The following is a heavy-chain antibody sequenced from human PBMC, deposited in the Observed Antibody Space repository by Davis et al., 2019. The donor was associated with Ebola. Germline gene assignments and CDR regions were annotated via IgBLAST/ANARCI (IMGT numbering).Heavy chain of an antibody. Sequence: PGGSLRLSCAASGFTFSSYGMHWVRQAPGKGLEWVAVIWYDGSNKFYADSVKGRFTISRDNSKNTLYLQMNSLRAEDTAVYYCARDLRTYYYDSSDSYPVDYWGQGTLVTVSS. CDR2: IWYDGSNK. J-gene: IGHJ4*02. V-gene: IGHV3-33*01. CDR3: ARDLRTYYYDSSDSYPVDY. D-gene: IGHD3-22*01. CDR1: GFTFSSYG.